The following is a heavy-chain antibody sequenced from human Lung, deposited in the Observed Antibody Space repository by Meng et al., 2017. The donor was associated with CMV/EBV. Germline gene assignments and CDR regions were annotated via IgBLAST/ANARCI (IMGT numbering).Heavy chain of an antibody. CDR3: ARALYYYESSGYYPYFDY. V-gene: IGHV1-69*10. CDR1: GDTFRSHA. CDR2: IIPILGIA. D-gene: IGHD3-22*01. Sequence: SXXVSXKASGDTFRSHAISWVRQAPGQGLEWMGGIIPILGIATYAQKFQGRVAIAADKSTTTAYMELSRLRSEDTAVYFCARALYYYESSGYYPYFDYWGQGTLVTVSS. J-gene: IGHJ4*02.